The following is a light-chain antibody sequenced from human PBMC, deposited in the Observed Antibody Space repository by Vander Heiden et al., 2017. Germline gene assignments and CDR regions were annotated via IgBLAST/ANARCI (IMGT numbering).Light chain of an antibody. Sequence: EIVFTHSPGTLSLSAGERVTLCCRARQSVRSNSLDWYQQKPGQAPRLLIYGASSRATGIPDRFSGSGSGTDFTLTISGLEPEDFAVFYCHQDGSSPLTFGGGAKVEIK. CDR1: QSVRSNS. V-gene: IGKV3-20*01. CDR2: GAS. CDR3: HQDGSSPLT. J-gene: IGKJ4*01.